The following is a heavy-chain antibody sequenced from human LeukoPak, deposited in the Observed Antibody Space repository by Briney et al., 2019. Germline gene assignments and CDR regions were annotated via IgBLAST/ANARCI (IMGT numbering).Heavy chain of an antibody. D-gene: IGHD6-13*01. CDR3: ARDPYSSTSLDY. CDR2: INPNSGGT. Sequence: GASVKVSCKTSGYSFTDYGVSWVRQAPGQGLEWMGRINPNSGGTNYAQKFQGRVTMTRDTSISTAYMELSRLRSDDTAVYYCARDPYSSTSLDYWGQGTLVTVSS. V-gene: IGHV1-2*06. CDR1: GYSFTDYG. J-gene: IGHJ4*02.